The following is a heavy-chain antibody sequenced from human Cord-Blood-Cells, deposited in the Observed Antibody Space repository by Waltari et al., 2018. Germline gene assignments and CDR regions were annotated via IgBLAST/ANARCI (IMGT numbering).Heavy chain of an antibody. Sequence: QVQLVQSGAEVKKPGYSVKYSCKASGGTFSSYAISWVRQAPGQGLAWMGGIIPIFGTANDAQKFQGRVTITADKSTSTAYMELSSLRSEDTAVYYCALGAKDYAFDIWGQGTMVTVSS. CDR3: ALGAKDYAFDI. CDR1: GGTFSSYA. V-gene: IGHV1-69*06. CDR2: IIPIFGTA. J-gene: IGHJ3*02. D-gene: IGHD2-15*01.